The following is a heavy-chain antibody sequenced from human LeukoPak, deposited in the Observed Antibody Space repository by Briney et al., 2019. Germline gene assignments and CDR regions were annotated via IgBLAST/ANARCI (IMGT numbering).Heavy chain of an antibody. CDR2: IQYDGSKK. D-gene: IGHD3-10*01. V-gene: IGHV3-30*02. J-gene: IGHJ4*02. CDR3: AKDIGSYYDY. CDR1: GFTFSSNG. Sequence: GGSRRLSCVASGFTFSSNGMHWVRQAPGKGLEWVTFIQYDGSKKYYADSVKGRFTISRDNSKNTLYLEMNSLRAEDTAVYYCAKDIGSYYDYWGQGILVTVSS.